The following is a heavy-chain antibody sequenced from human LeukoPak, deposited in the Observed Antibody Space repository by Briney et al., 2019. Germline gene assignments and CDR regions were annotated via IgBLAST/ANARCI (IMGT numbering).Heavy chain of an antibody. Sequence: PGAALRLSCASSGFTISNTYVSWGRQAPGKGLEWGSVIYSGGSTYYADSLKGRFTISRDNSKNTLYLQMNSLRAEDTAVYYCARDGRDPTWGYDYWGQGTLVTVSS. V-gene: IGHV3-53*01. J-gene: IGHJ4*02. D-gene: IGHD1-26*01. CDR3: ARDGRDPTWGYDY. CDR2: IYSGGST. CDR1: GFTISNTY.